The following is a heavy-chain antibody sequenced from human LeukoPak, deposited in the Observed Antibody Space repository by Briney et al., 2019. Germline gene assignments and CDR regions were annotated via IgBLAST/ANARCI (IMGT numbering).Heavy chain of an antibody. J-gene: IGHJ5*02. CDR1: GFTFSSYS. V-gene: IGHV3-21*01. D-gene: IGHD6-13*01. CDR3: ARGRLAAAGTPTNWFDP. CDR2: ISSSSSYI. Sequence: GGSLRLSCAASGFTFSSYSMNWVRQAPGKGLEWVSSISSSSSYIYYADSVKGRFTISRDNAKNSLYLQMNSLRAEDTAVYYCARGRLAAAGTPTNWFDPWGQGTLVTVSS.